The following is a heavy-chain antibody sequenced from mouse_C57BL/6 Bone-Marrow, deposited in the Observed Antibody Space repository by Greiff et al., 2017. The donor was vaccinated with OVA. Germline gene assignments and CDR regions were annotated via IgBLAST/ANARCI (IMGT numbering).Heavy chain of an antibody. CDR1: GYTFTSYW. V-gene: IGHV1-52*01. CDR3: ARSGDGYHAYTMDY. J-gene: IGHJ4*01. CDR2: IDPSDSET. D-gene: IGHD2-3*01. Sequence: VQLQQSGAELVRPGSSVKLSCKASGYTFTSYWMHWVKQRPIQGLEWIGNIDPSDSETHYNQKFKDKATLTVDKSSSTAYMQLSSLTSEDSAVYYGARSGDGYHAYTMDYWGQGTSVTVSS.